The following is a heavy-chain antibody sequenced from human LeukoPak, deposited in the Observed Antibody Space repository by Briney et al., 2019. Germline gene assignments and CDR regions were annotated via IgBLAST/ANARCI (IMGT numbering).Heavy chain of an antibody. Sequence: GASVKVSCKASGYTFTGYYMHWVRQAPGQGLEWMGWINPNSGGTNYAQKFQGRVTMTRDTSISTAYMELSRLRSDDTAVYCCAREDRYVWGSYRRGRDFDYWGQGTLVTVSS. D-gene: IGHD3-16*02. V-gene: IGHV1-2*02. J-gene: IGHJ4*02. CDR1: GYTFTGYY. CDR2: INPNSGGT. CDR3: AREDRYVWGSYRRGRDFDY.